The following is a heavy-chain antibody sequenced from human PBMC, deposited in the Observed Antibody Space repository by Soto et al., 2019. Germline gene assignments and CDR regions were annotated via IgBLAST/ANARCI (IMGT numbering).Heavy chain of an antibody. Sequence: GGSLRLSCISSGFTFRTYTMNWVRQAPGKGLEWVSGIRGFSPYTFYAESVKGRFTTSRDNAKNSLYLQMNSLRAEDTAVYYCARDRGYDAHDYYYNAMDVWGQGTTVTVSS. V-gene: IGHV3-21*01. D-gene: IGHD2-15*01. CDR2: IRGFSPYT. CDR3: ARDRGYDAHDYYYNAMDV. J-gene: IGHJ6*02. CDR1: GFTFRTYT.